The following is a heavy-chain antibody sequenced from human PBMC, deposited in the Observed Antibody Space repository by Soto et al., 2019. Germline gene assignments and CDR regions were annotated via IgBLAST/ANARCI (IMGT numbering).Heavy chain of an antibody. J-gene: IGHJ3*02. CDR3: ARDGDRIQLWLRDAFDI. CDR2: IKQDGSEK. CDR1: GFTFSSYW. V-gene: IGHV3-7*01. D-gene: IGHD5-18*01. Sequence: GGSLRLSCAASGFTFSSYWMSWVRQAPGKGLEWVANIKQDGSEKYYVDSVKGRFTISRDNAKNSLYLQMNSLRAEDTAVYYCARDGDRIQLWLRDAFDIWGQGTMVTVSS.